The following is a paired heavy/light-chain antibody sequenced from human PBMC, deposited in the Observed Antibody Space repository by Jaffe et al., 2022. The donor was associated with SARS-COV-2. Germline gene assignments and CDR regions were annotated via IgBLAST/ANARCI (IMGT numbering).Light chain of an antibody. V-gene: IGKV3-11*01. J-gene: IGKJ3*01. CDR1: QSISGY. Sequence: EIVLTQSPATLSLSPGERATLSCRASQSISGYLTWYQQKPGQAPRLLIYDASTRVTGTPTRFSGSGSGTDFTLTISSLEPEDFAVYYCQQRSTWPLVFGPGTTVDMK. CDR2: DAS. CDR3: QQRSTWPLV.
Heavy chain of an antibody. CDR2: FSYDGST. D-gene: IGHD1-26*01. CDR1: GGSVSSSGHF. J-gene: IGHJ4*02. Sequence: QLQLQESGPGLVKPSETLSLTCTVSGGSVSSSGHFWGWIRQPPGKGLEWIGSFSYDGSTYYKPSLKGRITISVDWSRNQFSLNLNSVTAADAAVYFCARHWEYWGRGTLVTVST. CDR3: ARHWEY. V-gene: IGHV4-39*01.